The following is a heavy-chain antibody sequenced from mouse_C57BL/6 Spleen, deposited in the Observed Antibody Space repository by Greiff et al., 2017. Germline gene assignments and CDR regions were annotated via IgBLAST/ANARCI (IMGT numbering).Heavy chain of an antibody. CDR2: INPNNGGT. V-gene: IGHV1-18*01. CDR3: ARKVDGYSAMDY. D-gene: IGHD2-3*01. J-gene: IGHJ4*01. CDR1: GYTFTDYN. Sequence: VQLQQSGPELVKPGASVKIPCKASGYTFTDYNMDWVKQSHGKSLEWIGDINPNNGGTIYNQKFKGKATLTVDKSSSTAYMELRSLTSEDTAVYYCARKVDGYSAMDYWGQGTSVTVSS.